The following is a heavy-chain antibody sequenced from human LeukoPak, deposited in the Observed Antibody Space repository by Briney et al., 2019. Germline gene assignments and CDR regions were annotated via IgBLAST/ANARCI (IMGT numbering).Heavy chain of an antibody. V-gene: IGHV3-73*01. CDR3: TRHEEDYYGSGSYPDY. D-gene: IGHD3-10*01. Sequence: PGGSLRLSCAASGFTFSGSAMHWVRQASGKGLEWVGRIRSKANSYATAYAASVKGRFTISRDDSKNTAYLQMNSLKTEDTAVYYCTRHEEDYYGSGSYPDYWGQGTLVTVSS. J-gene: IGHJ4*02. CDR2: IRSKANSYAT. CDR1: GFTFSGSA.